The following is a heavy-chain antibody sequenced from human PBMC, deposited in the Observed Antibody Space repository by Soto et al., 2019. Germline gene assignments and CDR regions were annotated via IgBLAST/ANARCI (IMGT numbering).Heavy chain of an antibody. CDR2: IYSGGST. CDR3: ARVFGAVYYYGMDV. V-gene: IGHV3-53*01. D-gene: IGHD3-3*01. Sequence: PGVSLRLSFAASGFTVSSNYMSWVRQAPGKGLEWVSVIYSGGSTYYADSVKGRFTISRDNSKNTLYLQMNSLRAEDTAVYYCARVFGAVYYYGMDVCGQGTTVTVSS. CDR1: GFTVSSNY. J-gene: IGHJ6*02.